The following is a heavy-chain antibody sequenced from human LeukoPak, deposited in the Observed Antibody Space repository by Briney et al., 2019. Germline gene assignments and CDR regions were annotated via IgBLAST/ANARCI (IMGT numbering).Heavy chain of an antibody. Sequence: ASVKVSCKASGYTITNNYMHWVRQAPGQGLEWMGVINPSGTGTSYAQKFQGRITMSRDTSTSTVYMELSSLRSEDTAFYYCSTDHSMANTAWWFDPWGQGTLVTVSS. CDR1: GYTITNNY. CDR3: STDHSMANTAWWFDP. CDR2: INPSGTGT. J-gene: IGHJ5*02. V-gene: IGHV1-46*01. D-gene: IGHD5-24*01.